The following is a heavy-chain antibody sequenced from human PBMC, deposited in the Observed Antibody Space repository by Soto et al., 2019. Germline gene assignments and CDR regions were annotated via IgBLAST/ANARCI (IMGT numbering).Heavy chain of an antibody. Sequence: GGSLRLSCSASGFTFSSYAMHWVRQAPGKGLEYVSAISSNGGSTYYADSVKGRFTISRDNSKNTLYLQMSSLRAEDTAVYYCVKDGAAAGTYDYYYGRDLWGQGTTVTVSS. J-gene: IGHJ6*02. CDR3: VKDGAAAGTYDYYYGRDL. V-gene: IGHV3-64D*06. D-gene: IGHD6-13*01. CDR1: GFTFSSYA. CDR2: ISSNGGST.